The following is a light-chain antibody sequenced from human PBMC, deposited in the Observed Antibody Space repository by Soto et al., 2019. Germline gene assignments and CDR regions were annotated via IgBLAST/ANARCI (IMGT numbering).Light chain of an antibody. CDR3: QQYGSSPPVT. Sequence: EIVMTQSPATLSVSPGERATLSCRASQSVSSNLAWYQQKPGQAPRLLIYGASTRATGIPARFSGSGSGTEFTLTISRLEPEDFAVYDCQQYGSSPPVTFGGGTKVDIK. CDR1: QSVSSN. J-gene: IGKJ4*01. V-gene: IGKV3-15*01. CDR2: GAS.